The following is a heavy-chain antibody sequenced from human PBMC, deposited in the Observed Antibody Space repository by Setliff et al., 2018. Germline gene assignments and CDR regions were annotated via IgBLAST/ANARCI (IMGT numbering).Heavy chain of an antibody. CDR3: ARRSTYYNFWSGYWDY. V-gene: IGHV4-39*07. CDR1: GGSISSSSYY. CDR2: IYYSGST. J-gene: IGHJ4*02. Sequence: SETLSLTCTVSGGSISSSSYYWGWIRQPPGKGLEWIGSIYYSGSTYYNPSLKSRVTISVDTSKNQFSLKLSSVTAADTAVYYCARRSTYYNFWSGYWDYWGQGTLVTVS. D-gene: IGHD3-3*01.